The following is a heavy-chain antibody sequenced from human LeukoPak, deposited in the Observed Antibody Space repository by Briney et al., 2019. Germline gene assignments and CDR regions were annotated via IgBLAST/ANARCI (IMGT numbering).Heavy chain of an antibody. CDR1: GGSFSGYY. CDR3: ARGWLVRGRYFDY. CDR2: INHSGST. D-gene: IGHD6-19*01. Sequence: SETLSLTCAVYGGSFSGYYWSWIRQPPGKGLEWIGEINHSGSTNYNPSLKSRVTISVDTSKNQFSLKLSSVTAADTAVYYCARGWLVRGRYFDYWGQGTLVTVSS. J-gene: IGHJ4*02. V-gene: IGHV4-34*01.